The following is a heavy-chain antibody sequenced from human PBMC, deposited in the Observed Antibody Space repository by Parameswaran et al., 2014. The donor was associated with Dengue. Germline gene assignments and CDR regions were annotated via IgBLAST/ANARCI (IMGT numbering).Heavy chain of an antibody. J-gene: IGHJ4*02. V-gene: IGHV3-66*01. CDR2: IYSGGST. Sequence: RWIRQPPGKGLEWVSVIYSGGSTYYADSVKGRFTISRDNSKNTLYLQMNSLRAEDTAVYYCARKVDCWGQGTLVTVSS. CDR3: ARKVDC.